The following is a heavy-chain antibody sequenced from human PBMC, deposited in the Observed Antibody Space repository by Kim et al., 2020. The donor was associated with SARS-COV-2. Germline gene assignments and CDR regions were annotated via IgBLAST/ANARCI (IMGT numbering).Heavy chain of an antibody. CDR2: LSSRGART. CDR3: AKNGAVHNAYDPYYFDS. CDR1: GFTFDNFA. D-gene: IGHD5-12*01. J-gene: IGHJ4*02. Sequence: GGSLRLSCTASGFTFDNFAMSWVRQAPGKGLQWVSSLSSRGARTYYADSVKGRFTVSRDNSINTLYLQIDSLRAEDAAIYFCAKNGAVHNAYDPYYFDSWGQGTLVTVSS. V-gene: IGHV3-23*01.